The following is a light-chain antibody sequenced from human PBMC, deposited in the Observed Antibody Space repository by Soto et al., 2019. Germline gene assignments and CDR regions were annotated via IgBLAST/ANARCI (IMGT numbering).Light chain of an antibody. CDR2: DTS. CDR3: QHYNTYPWT. Sequence: EIVMTQSPATLSVSPGERATLSCRAGQSVSTNLAWYQQEPGQAPRLLIYDTSTRATTIPARFSGSGSGTEFTLTISSLQPGDFATYYCQHYNTYPWTFGQGTKVDIK. J-gene: IGKJ1*01. V-gene: IGKV3-15*01. CDR1: QSVSTN.